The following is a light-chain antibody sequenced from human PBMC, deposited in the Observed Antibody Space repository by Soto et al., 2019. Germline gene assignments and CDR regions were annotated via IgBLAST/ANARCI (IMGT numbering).Light chain of an antibody. CDR2: AAS. V-gene: IGKV1-9*01. CDR3: QKYNSAPRT. J-gene: IGKJ5*01. Sequence: DIQLTQSPSSLSASVGDRVTITCRASQGISSYLAWYQQKPGKAPKLLIYAASTLQSGVPSRFTGSGSGTEFSLTITSLQPEDFASYYCQKYNSAPRTFGQGTRLEIK. CDR1: QGISSY.